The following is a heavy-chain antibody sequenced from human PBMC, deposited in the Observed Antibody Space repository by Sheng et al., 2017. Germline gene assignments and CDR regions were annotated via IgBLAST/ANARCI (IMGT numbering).Heavy chain of an antibody. CDR3: AREISAAGTHGLFDY. CDR2: IYTSGST. Sequence: QVQLQESGPGLVKPSQTLSLTCTVSGGSISSGSYYWSWIRQPAGKGLEWIGRIYTSGSTNYNPSLKSRVTISVDTSKNQFSLKLSSVTAADTAVYYCAREISAAGTHGLFDYWGQGTLVTVSS. J-gene: IGHJ4*02. D-gene: IGHD6-13*01. V-gene: IGHV4-61*02. CDR1: GGSISSGSYY.